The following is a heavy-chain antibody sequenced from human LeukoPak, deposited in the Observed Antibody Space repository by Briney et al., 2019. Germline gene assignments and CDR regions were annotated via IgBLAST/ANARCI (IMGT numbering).Heavy chain of an antibody. CDR1: GGTFSSYA. J-gene: IGHJ6*02. CDR3: VRERYPILDYYYYGMDV. V-gene: IGHV1-69*04. CDR2: IIPIFGIA. Sequence: SVKVSCKASGGTFSSYAISWVRQAPGQGLERMGRIIPIFGIANYAQKFQGRVTITADKSTSTAYMELSSLRSEDTAVYYYVRERYPILDYYYYGMDVWGQGTTVTVSS. D-gene: IGHD1-14*01.